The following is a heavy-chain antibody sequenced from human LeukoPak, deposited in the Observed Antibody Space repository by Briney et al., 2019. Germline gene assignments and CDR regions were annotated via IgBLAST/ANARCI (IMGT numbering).Heavy chain of an antibody. J-gene: IGHJ4*02. V-gene: IGHV1-18*01. CDR2: INTYNGNT. CDR3: ARGAGGTMVRGPDH. Sequence: ASVKVSCKASGYTFTNYGISWVRQAPGQGLEWMGWINTYNGNTNYAQKLRGRVTVTTDTSTSTAYMELRSLRSDDTAVYYCARGAGGTMVRGPDHWGQGTLVTVSS. D-gene: IGHD3-10*01. CDR1: GYTFTNYG.